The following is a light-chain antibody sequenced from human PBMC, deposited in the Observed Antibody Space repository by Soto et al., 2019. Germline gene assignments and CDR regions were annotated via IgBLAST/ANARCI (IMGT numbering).Light chain of an antibody. CDR3: QQYNNWPPGT. Sequence: EIVMTQSPATLSVSPGERATLSCMASQSVSSNLAWYQQKPGQAPRLLIYGASTRATGIPARFSGSGAGTEFTLTISSLQSEDFAVYYCQQYNNWPPGTFGRGTRLEIQ. CDR2: GAS. J-gene: IGKJ5*01. CDR1: QSVSSN. V-gene: IGKV3-15*01.